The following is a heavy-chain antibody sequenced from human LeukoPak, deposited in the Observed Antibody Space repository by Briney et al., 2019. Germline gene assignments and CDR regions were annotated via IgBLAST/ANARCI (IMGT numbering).Heavy chain of an antibody. Sequence: GGSLRLSCSASGFIFSSYNMNWVRQAPGQALEWVSSITSSSSHTFYADSVRGRYTIFRDNAQKSLYLQMNSLRAEDTAVYYCAKAPTVTTYYYYYMDVWGKGTTVTISS. V-gene: IGHV3-21*04. D-gene: IGHD4-17*01. CDR3: AKAPTVTTYYYYYMDV. CDR1: GFIFSSYN. CDR2: ITSSSSHT. J-gene: IGHJ6*03.